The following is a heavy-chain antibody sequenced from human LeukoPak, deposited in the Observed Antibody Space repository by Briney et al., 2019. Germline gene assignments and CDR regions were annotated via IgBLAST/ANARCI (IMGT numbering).Heavy chain of an antibody. J-gene: IGHJ4*02. D-gene: IGHD5-24*01. CDR1: GFTFRNYD. CDR2: ISSSSSYI. Sequence: PGGALRLSCSASGFTFRNYDMHWVPQAPGKGLEWVSAISSSSSYIYYADSIKGRFTISRDNAENSLYLQMNSLRAVDTAVYFCARGEEKATITALDSWGQGTLVTVSS. CDR3: ARGEEKATITALDS. V-gene: IGHV3-21*01.